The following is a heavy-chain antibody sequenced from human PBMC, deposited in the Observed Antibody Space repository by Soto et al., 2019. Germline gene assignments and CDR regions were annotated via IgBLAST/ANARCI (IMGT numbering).Heavy chain of an antibody. CDR2: TYYRSKWYI. CDR3: ARGTDLDY. Sequence: QVQLQQSGPGLVKPSQTLSLTCAISGDSVSSNSVAWNWIRQSPSRGLEWLGRTYYRSKWYIEYSAYVQSRITINPDTSENQFSLQLNSVTPEDTAVYYCARGTDLDYWGQGTRVTVSS. CDR1: GDSVSSNSVA. V-gene: IGHV6-1*01. J-gene: IGHJ4*02.